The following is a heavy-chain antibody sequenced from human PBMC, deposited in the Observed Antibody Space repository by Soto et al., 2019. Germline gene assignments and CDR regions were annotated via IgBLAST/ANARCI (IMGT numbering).Heavy chain of an antibody. CDR1: GYALTSYG. Sequence: VASVKRYCKASGYALTSYGISFVRQAPVQELERMGWISAYNGNTNYAQKLQGRVTMTTDTSTSTAYMELRSLRSDDTAVYYCATRIAAGPPEHFPHWGQGTLVIVSS. V-gene: IGHV1-18*01. CDR2: ISAYNGNT. D-gene: IGHD2-15*01. CDR3: ATRIAAGPPEHFPH. J-gene: IGHJ1*01.